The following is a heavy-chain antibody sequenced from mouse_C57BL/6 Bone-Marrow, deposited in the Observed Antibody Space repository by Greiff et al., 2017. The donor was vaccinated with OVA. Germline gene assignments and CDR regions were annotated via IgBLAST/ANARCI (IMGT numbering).Heavy chain of an antibody. CDR3: ARQGYGNYFDY. CDR2: ISSGGGYP. Sequence: DVMLVESGGDLVKPGGSLKLSCAASGFTFSSYAMSWVRQTPAKRLGWVATISSGGGYPYYPDSVKGQFTISRDNAKNTLYLQMSSLKSEDTAMYYCARQGYGNYFDYWGQGTTLTVSS. D-gene: IGHD2-1*01. V-gene: IGHV5-6*02. CDR1: GFTFSSYA. J-gene: IGHJ2*01.